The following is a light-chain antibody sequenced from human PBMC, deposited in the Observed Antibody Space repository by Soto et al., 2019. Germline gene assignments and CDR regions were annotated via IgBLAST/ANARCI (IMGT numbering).Light chain of an antibody. J-gene: IGKJ2*01. Sequence: DIVMTQSPLSLPVTPGEPASISCRSSQSLLHSXGYNYLDWYLQKPGQSPQLLIYLGSNRASGVPDRFSGSGSGTDFTLKISRVEAEDVGVYYCMQALQTPVTFGQGTKLEIK. V-gene: IGKV2-28*01. CDR2: LGS. CDR3: MQALQTPVT. CDR1: QSLLHSXGYNY.